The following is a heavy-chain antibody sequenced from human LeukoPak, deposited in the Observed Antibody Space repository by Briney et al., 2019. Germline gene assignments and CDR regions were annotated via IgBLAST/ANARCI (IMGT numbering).Heavy chain of an antibody. V-gene: IGHV1-2*06. CDR2: INPNSGGT. J-gene: IGHJ4*02. CDR3: ARVDLKYSSSPPGY. Sequence: ASVKVSCKASGYTFTGYYMHWVRQAPGQGLEWMGRINPNSGGTNYAQKFQGRVTMTRDTSISTAYMELSRLRSDDTAVYYCARVDLKYSSSPPGYWGQGTPVSVSS. D-gene: IGHD6-6*01. CDR1: GYTFTGYY.